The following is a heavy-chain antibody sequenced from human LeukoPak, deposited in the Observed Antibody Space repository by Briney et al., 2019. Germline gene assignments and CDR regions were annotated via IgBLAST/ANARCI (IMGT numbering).Heavy chain of an antibody. D-gene: IGHD3-22*01. CDR2: IYSGGST. CDR1: GFTVSSNY. CDR3: ARAPFTYDSSGDSFDI. Sequence: GGSLRLSCAASGFTVSSNYMSWVRQAPGKGLEWVSVIYSGGSTYYADSVKGRSTVSRDNSKNTLYLQMNSLRAEDTAVYYCARAPFTYDSSGDSFDIWGQGTMVTVSS. J-gene: IGHJ3*02. V-gene: IGHV3-66*01.